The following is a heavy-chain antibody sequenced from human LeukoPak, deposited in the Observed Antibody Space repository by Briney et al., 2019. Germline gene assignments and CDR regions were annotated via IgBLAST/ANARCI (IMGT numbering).Heavy chain of an antibody. J-gene: IGHJ3*02. Sequence: GEPLKSSCKASGSSSSTYRIGWVRQIPGKVLEWSGIIYPGESDIRYRPPFQGQVTMSVDKSIRTAPLQWSSLRASGTAMYYCARHRDSSGYPAAFDISGEKRMGTVSS. D-gene: IGHD3-22*01. CDR2: IYPGESDI. CDR3: ARHRDSSGYPAAFDI. V-gene: IGHV5-51*01. CDR1: GSSSSTYR.